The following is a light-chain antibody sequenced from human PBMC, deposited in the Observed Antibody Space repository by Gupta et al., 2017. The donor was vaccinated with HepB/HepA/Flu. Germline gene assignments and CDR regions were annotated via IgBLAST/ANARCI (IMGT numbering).Light chain of an antibody. Sequence: QSALTQPRLVSGSPGQSVTISCTGTSSDVGNYIYVSWYQQHPGKAPKLIIYEVNKRPSGVPDRFSGSKSGNTASLTISGLQAEDEAYYYCFSYAATSMLIGGGTQLTVL. V-gene: IGLV2-11*01. J-gene: IGLJ2*01. CDR1: SSDVGNYIY. CDR2: EVN. CDR3: FSYAATSML.